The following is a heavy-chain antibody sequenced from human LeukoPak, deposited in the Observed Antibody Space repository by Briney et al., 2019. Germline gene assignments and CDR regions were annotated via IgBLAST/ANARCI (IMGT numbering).Heavy chain of an antibody. J-gene: IGHJ1*01. Sequence: GGSLRLSCAASGFTFSNYGMHWVRQARGKGLEWVAVIWYDGSNKYYADSVKGRFTISRDNCKNTLYLQMNSLRAEDTAVYYCARVAAAGHEYFQHWGQGTLVTVSS. CDR3: ARVAAAGHEYFQH. CDR2: IWYDGSNK. CDR1: GFTFSNYG. V-gene: IGHV3-33*01. D-gene: IGHD6-13*01.